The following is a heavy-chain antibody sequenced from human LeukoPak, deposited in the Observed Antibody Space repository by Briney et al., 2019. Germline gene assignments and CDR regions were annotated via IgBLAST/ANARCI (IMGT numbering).Heavy chain of an antibody. CDR2: IIPILDIA. D-gene: IGHD3-10*01. V-gene: IGHV1-69*04. J-gene: IGHJ6*02. CDR1: GYTFTSYG. CDR3: ARDQGVTDPPPYGLDV. Sequence: GASVKVSCKASGYTFTSYGISWVRQAPGQGLECMGRIIPILDIATYAQKFQGRVTITADKSTSTAYMELSSLSSEDTAVYYCARDQGVTDPPPYGLDVWGQGTTVTVSS.